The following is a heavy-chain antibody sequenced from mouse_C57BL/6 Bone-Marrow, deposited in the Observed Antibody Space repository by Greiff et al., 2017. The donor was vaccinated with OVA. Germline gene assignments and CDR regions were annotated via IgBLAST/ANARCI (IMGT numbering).Heavy chain of an antibody. D-gene: IGHD1-1*01. J-gene: IGHJ3*01. CDR1: GFTFSSYA. Sequence: DVMLVESGGGLVKPGGSLKLSCAASGFTFSSYAMSWVRQTPEKRLEWVATISDGGSYTYYPDNVQGRFTISRDNAKNNLYLQMSHLKSEDTAMYYCAPYYGSTLHLAYWGQGTLVTVSA. CDR2: ISDGGSYT. CDR3: APYYGSTLHLAY. V-gene: IGHV5-4*03.